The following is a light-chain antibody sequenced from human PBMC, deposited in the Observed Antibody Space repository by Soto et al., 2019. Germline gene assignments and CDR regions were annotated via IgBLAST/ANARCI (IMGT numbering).Light chain of an antibody. CDR2: DAS. Sequence: SVGDTVTITCRASQSISNWLARYQQKPGKAPKLLIYDASSLQSGVPSRFSGSGSGTEFTLTISSLQPDDFATYYCQQDNSYFGPGTKVDIK. CDR3: QQDNSY. V-gene: IGKV1-5*01. CDR1: QSISNW. J-gene: IGKJ3*01.